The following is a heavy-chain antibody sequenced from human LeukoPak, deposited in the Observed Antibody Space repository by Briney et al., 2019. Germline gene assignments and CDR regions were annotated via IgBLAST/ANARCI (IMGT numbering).Heavy chain of an antibody. CDR3: ASVACSSTSCYAWFDP. V-gene: IGHV1-69*05. CDR1: GGTFSSYA. Sequence: GSSVKVSCKASGGTFSSYAISWVRQAPGQGLEWMGGIIPIFGTANYAQKFQGRVTITTDESTSTAYMELSSLRSEDTAVYYCASVACSSTSCYAWFDPWGQGTLVTVSS. CDR2: IIPIFGTA. D-gene: IGHD2-2*01. J-gene: IGHJ5*02.